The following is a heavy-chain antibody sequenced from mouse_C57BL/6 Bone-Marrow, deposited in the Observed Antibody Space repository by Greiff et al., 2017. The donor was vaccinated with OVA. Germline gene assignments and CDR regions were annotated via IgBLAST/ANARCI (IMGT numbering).Heavy chain of an antibody. CDR3: ARRGTGTRGRYFDY. D-gene: IGHD4-1*01. J-gene: IGHJ2*01. V-gene: IGHV5-6*01. CDR1: GFTFSSYG. Sequence: EVQVVESGGDLVKPGGSLKLSCAASGFTFSSYGMSWVRQTPDKRLEWVATISSGGSYTYYPDSVKGRFTISRDNAKNTLYLQMSSLKSEDTAMYYGARRGTGTRGRYFDYWGQGTTLTVSS. CDR2: ISSGGSYT.